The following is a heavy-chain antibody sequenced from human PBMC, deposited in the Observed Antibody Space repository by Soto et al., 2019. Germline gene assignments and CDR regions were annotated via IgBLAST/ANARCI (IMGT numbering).Heavy chain of an antibody. D-gene: IGHD3-22*01. CDR2: IIPSFGTA. V-gene: IGHV1-69*06. Sequence: QVQLVQSGAEVKKPGSSVKVSCKASGGTFSSYAISWVRQAPGQGLEWMGGIIPSFGTANYAQKFQGRVTISADKSTSTAYMELSSLSSEDTAVYYCARGGITYYYDRSGLEDAFDIWGQGTMVTVSS. J-gene: IGHJ3*02. CDR3: ARGGITYYYDRSGLEDAFDI. CDR1: GGTFSSYA.